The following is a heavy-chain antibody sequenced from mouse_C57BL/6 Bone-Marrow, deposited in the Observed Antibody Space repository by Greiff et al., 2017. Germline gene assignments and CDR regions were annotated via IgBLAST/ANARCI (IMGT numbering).Heavy chain of an antibody. V-gene: IGHV14-2*01. J-gene: IGHJ3*01. D-gene: IGHD2-5*01. CDR1: GFNIKDYY. CDR3: ARVPYYSNSAY. CDR2: IGPEDGET. Sequence: EVKLMESGAELVKPGASVKLSCTASGFNIKDYYMHWVQQRTEQGLEWIGRIGPEDGETKYAPQFQGKATITADTSSNTAYLQLSSLTSEDTAVYYCARVPYYSNSAYWGQGTLVTVSA.